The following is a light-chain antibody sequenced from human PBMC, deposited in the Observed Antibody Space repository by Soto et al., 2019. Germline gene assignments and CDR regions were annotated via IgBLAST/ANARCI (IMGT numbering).Light chain of an antibody. CDR2: EVS. CDR3: SSYAGSNVV. CDR1: SSDVGGYNY. V-gene: IGLV2-8*01. J-gene: IGLJ2*01. Sequence: QSVLTQPPSASGSPGQSVTISCTGTSSDVGGYNYVSWYQQHPGKAPKLMIYEVSKRPSGVPDRFSGSKSGNTASLTVSGLQAGDEADYYCSSYAGSNVVFGGGTKVTVL.